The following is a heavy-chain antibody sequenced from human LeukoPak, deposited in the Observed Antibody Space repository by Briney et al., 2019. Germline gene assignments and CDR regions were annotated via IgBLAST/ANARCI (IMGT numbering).Heavy chain of an antibody. CDR3: AKDQSTLGFDY. CDR1: GFTFSSYG. V-gene: IGHV3-33*06. J-gene: IGHJ4*02. Sequence: PGGSLRLSCAASGFTFSSYGMHWVRRAPGKGLEWVAVIWYDGSNKYYADSVKGRFTISRDNSKNTLYLQMNSLRAEDTAVYYCAKDQSTLGFDYWGQGTLVTVSS. D-gene: IGHD2-2*01. CDR2: IWYDGSNK.